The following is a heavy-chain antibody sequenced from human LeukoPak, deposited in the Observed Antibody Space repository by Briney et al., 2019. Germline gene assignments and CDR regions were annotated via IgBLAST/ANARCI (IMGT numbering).Heavy chain of an antibody. D-gene: IGHD3-9*01. Sequence: GGSLRLSCAASGFTFNNYAMIWVRQAPGTGLEWVSAVSGPGDDIYYANSVKGRVTISRDNSKNTLYLQMNSLRVEDTALYYCAKSGGGRTYHNRVTGYYSDYYYYPMDVWGKGATVTASS. CDR3: AKSGGGRTYHNRVTGYYSDYYYYPMDV. CDR1: GFTFNNYA. J-gene: IGHJ6*01. V-gene: IGHV3-23*01. CDR2: VSGPGDDI.